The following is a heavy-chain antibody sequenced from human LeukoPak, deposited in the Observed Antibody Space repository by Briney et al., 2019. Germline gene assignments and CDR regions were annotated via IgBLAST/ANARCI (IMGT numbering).Heavy chain of an antibody. Sequence: ASVKVSCKASGYTFTGYYMHWVRQPPGQGREWMGRINPNSGGTNYAQKFQGRVTMTRDTSISTAYMELSRLRSDDTAVYYCARRYCSSTSCLNWFDPWGQGTLVTVSS. CDR2: INPNSGGT. CDR1: GYTFTGYY. CDR3: ARRYCSSTSCLNWFDP. V-gene: IGHV1-2*06. D-gene: IGHD2-2*01. J-gene: IGHJ5*02.